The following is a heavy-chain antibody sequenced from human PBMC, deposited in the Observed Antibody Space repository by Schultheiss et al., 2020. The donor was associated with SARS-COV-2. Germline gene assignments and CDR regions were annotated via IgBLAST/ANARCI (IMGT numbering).Heavy chain of an antibody. CDR1: GFTFSSYW. Sequence: GGSLRLSCAASGFTFSSYWMSWVRQAPGKGLEWVSAISGSGGSTYYADSVKGRFTISRDNSKNTLYLQMNSLRAEDTAVYYCAKHLAVVVNAFDIWGQGTMVTVSS. J-gene: IGHJ3*02. V-gene: IGHV3-23*01. D-gene: IGHD2-15*01. CDR3: AKHLAVVVNAFDI. CDR2: ISGSGGST.